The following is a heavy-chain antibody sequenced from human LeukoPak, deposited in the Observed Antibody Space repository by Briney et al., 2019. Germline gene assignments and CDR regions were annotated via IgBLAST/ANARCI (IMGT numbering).Heavy chain of an antibody. CDR2: ISAYNGNT. CDR3: ARKRTSSNYYDSAYYFDY. J-gene: IGHJ4*02. D-gene: IGHD3-22*01. V-gene: IGHV1-18*01. Sequence: VASVKVSCKASGYTFTSYGISWVRQAPGQGLEWMGWISAYNGNTNYAQKLQGRVTMTTDTSTSTAYMELRSLRSDDTAVYYCARKRTSSNYYDSAYYFDYWGQGTLVTVSS. CDR1: GYTFTSYG.